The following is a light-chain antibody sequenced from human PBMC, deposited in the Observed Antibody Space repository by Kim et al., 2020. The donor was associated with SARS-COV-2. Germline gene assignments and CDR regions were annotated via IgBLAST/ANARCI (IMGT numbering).Light chain of an antibody. CDR1: QTVGGN. Sequence: VSPGERATLSCRASQTVGGNLAWYQQKPGQAPRLLIYDASTRATGIPARFSGSGSGTEFTLTISSLQSEDFAVYYCQHYNNWPRYTFGQGTKLEI. CDR3: QHYNNWPRYT. J-gene: IGKJ2*01. V-gene: IGKV3-15*01. CDR2: DAS.